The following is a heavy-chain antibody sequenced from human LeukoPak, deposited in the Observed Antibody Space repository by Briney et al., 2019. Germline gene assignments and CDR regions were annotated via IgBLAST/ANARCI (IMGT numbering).Heavy chain of an antibody. V-gene: IGHV3-23*01. J-gene: IGHJ5*02. CDR2: ISGSGGST. D-gene: IGHD2-2*01. Sequence: PSETLSLTCAVYGGSFSGYYWSWVRQAPGKGLEWVSAISGSGGSTYYADSVKGRFTISRDNSKNTLYLQMNSLRAEDTAVYYCAKDPNKYQLLSHNWFDPWGQGTLVTVSS. CDR1: GGSFSGYY. CDR3: AKDPNKYQLLSHNWFDP.